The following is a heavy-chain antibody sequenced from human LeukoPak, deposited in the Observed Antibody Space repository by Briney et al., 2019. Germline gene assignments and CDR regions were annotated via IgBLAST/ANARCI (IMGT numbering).Heavy chain of an antibody. CDR3: ARDGSSWPNWFDP. D-gene: IGHD6-13*01. CDR2: ISAYNGNT. J-gene: IGHJ5*02. CDR1: GYTFTSYG. V-gene: IGHV1-18*01. Sequence: ASVKVSCKASGYTFTSYGISWVRQAPGQGLEWMGWISAYNGNTNYAQKLQGRVTMTTDTSTSTAYVELRSLRSDDTAVYYCARDGSSWPNWFDPWGQGTLVTVSS.